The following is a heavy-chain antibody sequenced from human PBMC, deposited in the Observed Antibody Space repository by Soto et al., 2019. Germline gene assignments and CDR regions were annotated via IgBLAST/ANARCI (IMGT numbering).Heavy chain of an antibody. CDR3: ARERIAAGGTHEALDI. Sequence: GGSLRLSCAASGLTVSTNHMTWVRQAPGKGLEWVSLIYSGGNTYYADSVKGRFIISRDNSKNTLYLQMNSLRAEDTAVYYCARERIAAGGTHEALDIWGQGTMVTVSS. CDR2: IYSGGNT. V-gene: IGHV3-53*01. D-gene: IGHD6-13*01. CDR1: GLTVSTNH. J-gene: IGHJ3*02.